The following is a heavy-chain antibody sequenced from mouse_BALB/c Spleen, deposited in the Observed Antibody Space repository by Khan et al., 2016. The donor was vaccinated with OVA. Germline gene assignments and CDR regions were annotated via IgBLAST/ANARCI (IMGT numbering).Heavy chain of an antibody. Sequence: QVQLQQSGAELVRPGTSVKMSCKAAGYTFTNYWIGWVKQRPGHGLEWIGDIYPGSGNTNYNEKFKVKATLTADTSSSTAYMQLSSLTSEDSAIYYCARPYYYGSSYDTMDAWGQGTSVTVSS. CDR3: ARPYYYGSSYDTMDA. CDR1: GYTFTNYW. V-gene: IGHV1-63*02. D-gene: IGHD1-1*01. CDR2: IYPGSGNT. J-gene: IGHJ4*01.